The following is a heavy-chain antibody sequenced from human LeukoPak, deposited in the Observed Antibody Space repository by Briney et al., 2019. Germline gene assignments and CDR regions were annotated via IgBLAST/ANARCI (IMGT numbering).Heavy chain of an antibody. D-gene: IGHD6-25*01. J-gene: IGHJ6*02. Sequence: PRRSLRLSRAASGFTFSSYAMSWVRQAPGKWLGWGSAISGSGGSTYYADSVKGRFTISRDNSKNTLYLQMNSLRAEDTAVYYCAKVAPARYSTGCLDVWGQGTTVTVSS. CDR3: AKVAPARYSTGCLDV. CDR2: ISGSGGST. CDR1: GFTFSSYA. V-gene: IGHV3-23*01.